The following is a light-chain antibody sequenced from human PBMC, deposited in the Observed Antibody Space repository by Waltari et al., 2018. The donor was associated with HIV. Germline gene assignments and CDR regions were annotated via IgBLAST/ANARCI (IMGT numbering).Light chain of an antibody. CDR3: CSYAGSSTLV. CDR2: DVS. J-gene: IGLJ2*01. CDR1: NSYNH. Sequence: QSALTQPASVSGSPGQSITISCTGTNSYNHVSWYHHHPGKAPKLRIYDVSERPSGVSNRFSGSKSGNTASLTISGLQAEDEADYYGCSYAGSSTLVFGGGTKLTVL. V-gene: IGLV2-23*02.